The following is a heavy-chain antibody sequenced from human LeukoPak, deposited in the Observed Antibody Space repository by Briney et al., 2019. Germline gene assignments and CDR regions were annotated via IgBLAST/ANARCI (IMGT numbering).Heavy chain of an antibody. Sequence: PSETLSLTCAVYGGSFSGYYWSWIRQAPGKGLEWIGSIYYDGSTYYNPSLKSRVTISVDAPKNYFSLKLSSVTAADTAVYYCASSVWWPYYFDYWGQGTLVTVSS. CDR1: GGSFSGYY. D-gene: IGHD4/OR15-4a*01. CDR3: ASSVWWPYYFDY. V-gene: IGHV4-34*01. CDR2: IYYDGST. J-gene: IGHJ4*02.